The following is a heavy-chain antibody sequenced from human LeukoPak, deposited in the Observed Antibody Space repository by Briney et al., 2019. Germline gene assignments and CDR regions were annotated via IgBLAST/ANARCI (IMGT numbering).Heavy chain of an antibody. Sequence: GGSLRLSCAASGFTFSSYAMSWVRQAPGKGLEWVSSISGSGGSTYYADSVKSRFTISRDNSKNTLHLQMTRLRVEDTAVYYCAKHYYSNYYYGMDVWGQGTTVTVSS. D-gene: IGHD4-11*01. V-gene: IGHV3-23*01. CDR2: ISGSGGST. J-gene: IGHJ6*02. CDR1: GFTFSSYA. CDR3: AKHYYSNYYYGMDV.